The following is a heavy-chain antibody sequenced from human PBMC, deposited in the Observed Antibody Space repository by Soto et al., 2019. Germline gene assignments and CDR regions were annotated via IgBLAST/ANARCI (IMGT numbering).Heavy chain of an antibody. CDR3: SKDSAFIAASPWYYYYGRDV. Sequence: GGSLRLSCAASGFTFSSYAMSWVRQAPGKGLEWVSAISGSGGSTYYADSVKGRFTISRDNSKNTLYLQMNSLRAEDTAVYYCSKDSAFIAASPWYYYYGRDVWAQGTSVTVSS. CDR1: GFTFSSYA. V-gene: IGHV3-23*01. CDR2: ISGSGGST. D-gene: IGHD6-6*01. J-gene: IGHJ6*02.